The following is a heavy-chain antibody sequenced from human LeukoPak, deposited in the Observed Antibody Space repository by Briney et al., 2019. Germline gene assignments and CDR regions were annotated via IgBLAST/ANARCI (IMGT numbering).Heavy chain of an antibody. D-gene: IGHD3-22*01. CDR3: TRRKAVVISKGAFDI. CDR2: IHDSGST. CDR1: GGSVSSSRNW. V-gene: IGHV4-4*02. Sequence: SETLSLTCAVSGGSVSSSRNWWTWVRQPPGKGLEWIGEIHDSGSTNYNPSLKSRVTMSVDKSNNQFSLNLSSVTAADTAVYYCTRRKAVVISKGAFDIWGQGTMVIVSS. J-gene: IGHJ3*02.